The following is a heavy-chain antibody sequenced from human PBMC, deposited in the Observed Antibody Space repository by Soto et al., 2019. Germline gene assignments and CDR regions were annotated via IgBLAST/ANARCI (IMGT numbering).Heavy chain of an antibody. CDR3: ARRYGVRGVFYYYYSIDV. CDR1: GGSISSSSYY. CDR2: IYYSGST. V-gene: IGHV4-39*01. Sequence: QLQLQESDPGLVKPSETLSLTCTVSGGSISSSSYYWGWIRQPPGQGLEWIVSIYYSGSTYYNPSLKSRVTISVDTSQNQFSLKLSSVTAADTAVYYCARRYGVRGVFYYYYSIDVWGKWTTVTVSS. D-gene: IGHD3-10*01. J-gene: IGHJ6*03.